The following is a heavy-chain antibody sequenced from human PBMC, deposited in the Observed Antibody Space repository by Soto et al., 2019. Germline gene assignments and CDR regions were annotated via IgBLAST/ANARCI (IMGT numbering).Heavy chain of an antibody. CDR2: ITSGGDYT. CDR3: ATDRTYSNYHYYYYALDV. V-gene: IGHV3-23*01. D-gene: IGHD4-4*01. J-gene: IGHJ6*02. Sequence: EVQLLESGGGLVQPGGSLRLSCAASGFTFSNYAMAWVRQAPGRGLEWVSGITSGGDYTYYADYVKGRLTISRDNSKTTLYLPMDSLRAEDTAVYYGATDRTYSNYHYYYYALDVRGQGTTVTVSS. CDR1: GFTFSNYA.